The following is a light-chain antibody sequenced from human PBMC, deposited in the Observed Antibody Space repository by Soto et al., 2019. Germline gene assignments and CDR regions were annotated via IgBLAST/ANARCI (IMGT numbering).Light chain of an antibody. Sequence: EIVMTQSPATLSVSPGERVTLSCRASQNMRSDLAWYQQKPGQAPRLLMYGASIRATGVPARFSGSGSGTDFTLTISSLQSEDLALYYCQQYINWTFGQGTKVEIK. CDR2: GAS. CDR1: QNMRSD. V-gene: IGKV3-15*01. CDR3: QQYINWT. J-gene: IGKJ1*01.